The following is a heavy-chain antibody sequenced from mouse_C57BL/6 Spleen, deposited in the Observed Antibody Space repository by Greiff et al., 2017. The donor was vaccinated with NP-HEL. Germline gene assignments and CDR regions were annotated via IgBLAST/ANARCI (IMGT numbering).Heavy chain of an antibody. J-gene: IGHJ4*01. Sequence: VQLQQSGAELVRPGASVTLSCKASGYTFTDYEMHWVKQTPVHGLEWIGAIDPETGGTAYNQKFKGKAILTADNSSSTAYMELRSLTSEDSAVYYCTTDSDYDAMDYWGQGTSVTVSS. CDR1: GYTFTDYE. CDR2: IDPETGGT. D-gene: IGHD2-12*01. V-gene: IGHV1-15*01. CDR3: TTDSDYDAMDY.